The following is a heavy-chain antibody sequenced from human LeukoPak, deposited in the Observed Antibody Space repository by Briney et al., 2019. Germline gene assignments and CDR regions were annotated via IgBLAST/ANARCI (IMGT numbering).Heavy chain of an antibody. V-gene: IGHV4-59*01. Sequence: SETLSLTCTVSGGSISSYYWRWIRQPPARELAGIGCIYYSGSTNYNPSIRSRVTISVDTSKNQFSLKLSSVTAADTAVYYCARVHDYSNYVYYYYYGMDVWGQGTTVTVSS. CDR3: ARVHDYSNYVYYYYYGMDV. J-gene: IGHJ6*02. CDR1: GGSISSYY. CDR2: IYYSGST. D-gene: IGHD4-11*01.